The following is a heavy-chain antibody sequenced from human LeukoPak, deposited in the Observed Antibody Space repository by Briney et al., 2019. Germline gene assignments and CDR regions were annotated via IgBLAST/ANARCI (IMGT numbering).Heavy chain of an antibody. Sequence: KSSETLSLTRTVSGGSISSYYWSWIRQPPGKGLEWIGYIYYSGSTNYNPSLKSRVTISVDTSKNQFSLKLSSVTAADTAVYYCVRVVALGAGVYYFDYWGQGSLVTVSS. D-gene: IGHD5/OR15-5a*01. CDR1: GGSISSYY. J-gene: IGHJ4*02. CDR2: IYYSGST. CDR3: VRVVALGAGVYYFDY. V-gene: IGHV4-59*01.